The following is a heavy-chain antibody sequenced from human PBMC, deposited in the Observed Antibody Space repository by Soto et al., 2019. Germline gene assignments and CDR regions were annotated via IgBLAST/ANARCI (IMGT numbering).Heavy chain of an antibody. Sequence: SETLSLTCTVSGASISGFYWSWIRKSAGKGLEWIGRIHATGTTDYNPSLKSRVMMSVDTSKKQFSLKLRSVTAADTAVYYCVRDGTKYLREWFDPWGQGTSVTVSS. J-gene: IGHJ5*02. V-gene: IGHV4-4*07. CDR1: GASISGFY. CDR3: VRDGTKYLREWFDP. D-gene: IGHD1-1*01. CDR2: IHATGTT.